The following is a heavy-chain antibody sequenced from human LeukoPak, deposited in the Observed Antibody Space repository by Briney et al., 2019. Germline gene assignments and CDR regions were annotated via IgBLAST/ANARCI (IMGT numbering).Heavy chain of an antibody. V-gene: IGHV1-18*01. CDR2: INTNNGNT. Sequence: ASVKVSCKASGYTFSTYGINWVRQAPGQGLEWMGWINTNNGNTNYAQKFQDRVTMTRDTSTSTAYMELRNLGSDDTAVYYCARGYSYGSDYYYGMDVWGQGTTVTVSS. CDR1: GYTFSTYG. D-gene: IGHD5-18*01. CDR3: ARGYSYGSDYYYGMDV. J-gene: IGHJ6*02.